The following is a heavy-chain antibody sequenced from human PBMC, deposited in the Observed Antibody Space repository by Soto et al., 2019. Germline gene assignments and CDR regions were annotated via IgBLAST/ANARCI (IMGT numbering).Heavy chain of an antibody. D-gene: IGHD5-12*01. CDR1: GYTFTSYG. CDR3: ARVLRGYSGYGFPYYYYYGMDV. CDR2: ISAYNGNT. V-gene: IGHV1-18*04. Sequence: ASVKVSCKASGYTFTSYGISWVRQAPGQGLEWMGWISAYNGNTNYAQKLQGRVTMTTDTSTSTAYMELRSLRSDDTAVYYCARVLRGYSGYGFPYYYYYGMDVWGQGTTVTVSS. J-gene: IGHJ6*02.